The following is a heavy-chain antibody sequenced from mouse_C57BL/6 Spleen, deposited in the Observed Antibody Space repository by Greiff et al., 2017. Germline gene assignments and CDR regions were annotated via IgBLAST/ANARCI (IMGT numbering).Heavy chain of an antibody. V-gene: IGHV2-9-1*01. Sequence: VNLVESGPGLVAPSQSLSITCTVSGFSLTSYAISWVRQPPGKGLEWLGVIWTGGGTNYNSALKSRLSISEDNSKSQVVLKTNSLQTDDTARYYCARKVTTVVGYAMDYWGQGTSVTVSS. CDR3: ARKVTTVVGYAMDY. D-gene: IGHD1-1*01. J-gene: IGHJ4*01. CDR2: IWTGGGT. CDR1: GFSLTSYA.